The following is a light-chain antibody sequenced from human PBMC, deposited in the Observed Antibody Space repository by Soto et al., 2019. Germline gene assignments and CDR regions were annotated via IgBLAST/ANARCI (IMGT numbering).Light chain of an antibody. CDR2: EAS. CDR3: MQGIQLPRT. J-gene: IGKJ1*01. CDR1: QSLLRSDGKTS. Sequence: DIVLTQTPLSLSVTPGQSASISCKSSQSLLRSDGKTSLFWYLQKPGQPPQLLIYEASNLFSGVTDRFSGSGSGTYFTLTIGRVEAEDVGVFYCMQGIQLPRTFGQGTKLEIK. V-gene: IGKV2D-29*01.